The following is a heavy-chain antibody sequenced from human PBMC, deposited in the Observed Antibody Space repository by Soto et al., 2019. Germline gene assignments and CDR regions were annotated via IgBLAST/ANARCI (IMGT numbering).Heavy chain of an antibody. CDR2: ISSSSSTI. V-gene: IGHV3-48*02. Sequence: GGSLRLSCAASGFTFSSYSMNWVRQAPGKGLEWVSYISSSSSTIYYADSVKGRFTISRDNAKNSLYLQMNSLRDEDTAVYYCARVGAVGVVYYYYGMDVWGQGTTVTVSS. J-gene: IGHJ6*02. CDR3: ARVGAVGVVYYYYGMDV. D-gene: IGHD1-26*01. CDR1: GFTFSSYS.